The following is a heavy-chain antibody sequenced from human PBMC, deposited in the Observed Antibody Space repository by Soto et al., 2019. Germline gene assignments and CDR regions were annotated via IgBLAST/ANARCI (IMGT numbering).Heavy chain of an antibody. D-gene: IGHD3-22*01. CDR3: ARDRRSGYYDSSGYSLFDY. J-gene: IGHJ4*02. CDR2: IYYSGST. Sequence: SETLSLTCTVSGGSFSSGSYYWSWIRQPPGKGLEWIGYIYYSGSTNYNPSLKSRVTISVDTSKNQFSLKLSSVTAADTAVYYCARDRRSGYYDSSGYSLFDYWGQGTLVTVSS. V-gene: IGHV4-61*01. CDR1: GGSFSSGSYY.